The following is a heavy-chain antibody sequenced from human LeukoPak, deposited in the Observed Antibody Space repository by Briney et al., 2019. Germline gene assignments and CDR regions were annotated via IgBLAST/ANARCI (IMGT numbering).Heavy chain of an antibody. CDR2: IRKDGSDK. J-gene: IGHJ4*02. Sequence: GGSLRLSCAASGFTFNKNGMHWVRQAPGQGLEWVAYIRKDGSDKYYVDSVKGRFTISRDDSKNMLYLQMNSLRGEDTAVYYCAKDSHWSQDYWGQGTLVTVSS. CDR3: AKDSHWSQDY. V-gene: IGHV3-30*02. CDR1: GFTFNKNG. D-gene: IGHD2-8*02.